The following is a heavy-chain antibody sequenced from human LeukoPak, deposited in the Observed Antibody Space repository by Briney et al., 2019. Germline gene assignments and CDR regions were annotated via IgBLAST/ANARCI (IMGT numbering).Heavy chain of an antibody. D-gene: IGHD4-17*01. J-gene: IGHJ4*02. CDR1: GGSSISSGYW. CDR3: ARNGHYSADY. V-gene: IGHV4-4*02. CDR2: IHHSGNT. Sequence: SETLSLTCVVSGGSSISSGYWWSWVRQPPGKGLEWIGEIHHSGNTNFNPSLKSRATISLDKSKNQFSLKMSSVTAADTAVYFCARNGHYSADYWGRGILVTV.